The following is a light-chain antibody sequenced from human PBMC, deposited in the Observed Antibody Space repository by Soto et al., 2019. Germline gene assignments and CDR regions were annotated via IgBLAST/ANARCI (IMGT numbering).Light chain of an antibody. CDR2: DAS. CDR3: QQRSNFLT. Sequence: TLSLSPGERATLSCRASQSVSSYLAWYQQKPGQAPRLLIYDASNRATGIPARFSGSGSGTDFTLTISSLEPEDFAVYYCQQRSNFLTFGGGTKVDNK. J-gene: IGKJ4*01. V-gene: IGKV3-11*01. CDR1: QSVSSY.